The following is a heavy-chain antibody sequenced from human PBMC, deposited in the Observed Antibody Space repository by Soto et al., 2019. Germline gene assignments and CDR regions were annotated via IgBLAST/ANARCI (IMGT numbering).Heavy chain of an antibody. Sequence: QLQLVQSGAEVKKPGSSVKVSCKASGGTFSRNAISWVRQAPGQGPEWMGGIVPIFGTPNYAQKFRGRVSLTADNSTNSVNMELNSLTSEDTATYYCAREMASGYSRTWFDPWGQGTLVTVSS. CDR1: GGTFSRNA. J-gene: IGHJ5*02. D-gene: IGHD2-21*01. V-gene: IGHV1-69*06. CDR3: AREMASGYSRTWFDP. CDR2: IVPIFGTP.